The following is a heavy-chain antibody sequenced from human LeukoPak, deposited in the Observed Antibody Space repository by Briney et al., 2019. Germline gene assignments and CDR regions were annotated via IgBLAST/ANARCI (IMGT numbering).Heavy chain of an antibody. CDR1: GGSISSYY. Sequence: PSETLSLTCTVSGGSISSYYWSWIRQPAGKGLEWIGRIYISGSTNYNPSLKSRVTMSVDTSKNQFSLKLSSVTAADTAVYYCALYCSSTSCPVLHAFDIWGQGTMVTVSS. CDR2: IYISGST. CDR3: ALYCSSTSCPVLHAFDI. D-gene: IGHD2-2*01. J-gene: IGHJ3*02. V-gene: IGHV4-4*07.